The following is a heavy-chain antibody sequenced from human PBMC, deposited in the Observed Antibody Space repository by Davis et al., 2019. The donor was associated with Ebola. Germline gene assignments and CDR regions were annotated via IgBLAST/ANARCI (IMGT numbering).Heavy chain of an antibody. J-gene: IGHJ6*03. CDR2: FSASEGHT. CDR3: ARVPTRYCSSTSCIPYYYYYMDV. D-gene: IGHD2-2*01. V-gene: IGHV3-23*01. Sequence: PGGSLRLSCAASGFTFSNYDMSWVRHVPGKGLEWVSTFSASEGHTHYSDSVRGRFTISRDNSKNTLYLQMNSLRAEDTAVYYCARVPTRYCSSTSCIPYYYYYMDVWGKGTTVTVSS. CDR1: GFTFSNYD.